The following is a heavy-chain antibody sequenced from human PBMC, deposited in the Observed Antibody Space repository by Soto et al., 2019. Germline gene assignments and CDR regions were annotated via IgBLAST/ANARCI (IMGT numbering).Heavy chain of an antibody. V-gene: IGHV3-23*01. CDR3: ARAVAGTGDWFDP. Sequence: EVKLLESGGGLVQPGGSLRLSCAASGFTFSSYAMSWVRQAPGKGLEWVSAISGSGGSTYYADSVKGRFTISRDNFKNTLYLQMNSLRAEETAIYYCARAVAGTGDWFDPWGQGTLVTVSS. J-gene: IGHJ5*02. CDR2: ISGSGGST. D-gene: IGHD6-19*01. CDR1: GFTFSSYA.